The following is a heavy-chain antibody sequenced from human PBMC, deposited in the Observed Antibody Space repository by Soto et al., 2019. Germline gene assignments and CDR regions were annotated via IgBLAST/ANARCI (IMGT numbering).Heavy chain of an antibody. Sequence: SETLSLTCTVSGGSISSGGYYWSWIRQHPGKGLEWIAYISYSGSSYSNPSLKSRVTISADTSKNQFSLRLTSVTAADTAVYFCARATPAGSADFWGQGTLVTVCS. CDR1: GGSISSGGYY. CDR3: ARATPAGSADF. V-gene: IGHV4-31*03. CDR2: ISYSGSS. D-gene: IGHD2-2*01. J-gene: IGHJ4*02.